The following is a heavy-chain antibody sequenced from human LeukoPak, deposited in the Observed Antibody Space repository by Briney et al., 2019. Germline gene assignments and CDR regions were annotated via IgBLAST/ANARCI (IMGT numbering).Heavy chain of an antibody. J-gene: IGHJ4*02. V-gene: IGHV5-51*01. Sequence: GESLKISCQASGYSFTKYWIGWVRQMPGKGLEWMGMIYPGDSDLRYDSSFRGQVTITADKAITTASLHWSSLRASDTAIYYCVRHDASGSYPEYWGQGTLVTVSS. D-gene: IGHD3-10*01. CDR3: VRHDASGSYPEY. CDR1: GYSFTKYW. CDR2: IYPGDSDL.